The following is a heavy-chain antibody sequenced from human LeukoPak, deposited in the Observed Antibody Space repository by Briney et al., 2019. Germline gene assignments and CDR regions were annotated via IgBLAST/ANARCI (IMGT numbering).Heavy chain of an antibody. CDR1: GFTFSSYW. CDR2: INSDGSST. V-gene: IGHV3-74*01. Sequence: GGSLRLSCAASGFTFSSYWMHWVRQAPGKGLVWVSRINSDGSSTSYADSVKGRFTISRDNAKNTLYLQMNSLRAEDTAVYYCAREVDIVVVVAATGPGYWGRGTLVTVSS. CDR3: AREVDIVVVVAATGPGY. J-gene: IGHJ4*02. D-gene: IGHD2-15*01.